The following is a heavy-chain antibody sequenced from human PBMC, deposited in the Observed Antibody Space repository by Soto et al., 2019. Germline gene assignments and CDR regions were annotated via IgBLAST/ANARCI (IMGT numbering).Heavy chain of an antibody. CDR2: IYHSGST. J-gene: IGHJ5*02. CDR1: GGSMSISKW. D-gene: IGHD6-13*01. V-gene: IGHV4-4*02. Sequence: XGILSLTFAVSGGSMSISKWGGWLRQPPGKGPEWIGEIYHSGSTNYNPSLKSRVTISVDKSKNQFSLKLSSVTAADTAVYYCARGAEAGPYTWFDPWGQGTLVPVSS. CDR3: ARGAEAGPYTWFDP.